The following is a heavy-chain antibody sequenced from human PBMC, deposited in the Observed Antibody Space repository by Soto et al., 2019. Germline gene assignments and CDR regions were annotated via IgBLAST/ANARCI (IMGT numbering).Heavy chain of an antibody. D-gene: IGHD3-16*01. Sequence: PSETLSLTCNVSDDSISGYYWNWIRQPPGKGLEWIGYIYYSGSTNYNPSLKSRVTISVDTSKNQFSLKLSSVTAADTAVYYCARRSMILGGYYFDYWGQGTLVTAPQ. CDR3: ARRSMILGGYYFDY. V-gene: IGHV4-59*08. CDR2: IYYSGST. CDR1: DDSISGYY. J-gene: IGHJ4*02.